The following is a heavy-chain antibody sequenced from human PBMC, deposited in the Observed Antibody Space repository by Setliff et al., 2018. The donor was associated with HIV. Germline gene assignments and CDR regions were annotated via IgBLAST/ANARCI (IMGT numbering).Heavy chain of an antibody. CDR1: GGSISSYY. CDR2: IYTSGST. Sequence: SETLSLTCTVSGGSISSYYWSWIRQPAGKGLEWIGRIYTSGSTNYNPSLKSRVTMSVDTSKTQFSLNLTSVTAADTAVYYCARDLYYGLGSYRDYYYYMDVWGKGTTVTVSS. J-gene: IGHJ6*03. D-gene: IGHD3-10*01. V-gene: IGHV4-4*07. CDR3: ARDLYYGLGSYRDYYYYMDV.